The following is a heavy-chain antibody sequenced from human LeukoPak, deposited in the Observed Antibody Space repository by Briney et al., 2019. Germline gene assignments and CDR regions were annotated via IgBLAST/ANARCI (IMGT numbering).Heavy chain of an antibody. V-gene: IGHV3-66*01. Sequence: GGSLRLSCAASGFTVSSNYMSWVRQAPGKGLEWVSIIYSGGSTYYTDSVRGRFIISRDVSKNTLYLQMNSLRAEDTAVYYCARVGDCGRASCYAIDYWGQGTLVTVSS. CDR3: ARVGDCGRASCYAIDY. D-gene: IGHD2-2*01. CDR2: IYSGGST. CDR1: GFTVSSNY. J-gene: IGHJ4*02.